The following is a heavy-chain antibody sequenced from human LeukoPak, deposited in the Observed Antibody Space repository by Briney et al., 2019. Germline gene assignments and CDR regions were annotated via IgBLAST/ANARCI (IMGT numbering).Heavy chain of an antibody. V-gene: IGHV4-4*07. CDR1: GGSISNYY. D-gene: IGHD2-15*01. CDR3: ARGRYCSADICTGGDSFDI. Sequence: SEALSLTCTVSGGSISNYYWSWIRQPAGKGLEWIGRKYARGSSNYNPPVQSRVTMSVDTSKNQFSLKLRSVTAADTAVYYCARGRYCSADICTGGDSFDIWGQGTMVSVSP. CDR2: KYARGSS. J-gene: IGHJ3*02.